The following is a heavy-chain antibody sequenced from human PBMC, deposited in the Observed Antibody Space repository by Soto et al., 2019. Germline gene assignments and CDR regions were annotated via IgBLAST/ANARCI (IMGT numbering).Heavy chain of an antibody. Sequence: SETLSLTCVVYAGSFSGHYWSWIRQPPGRGLEWIGEINHSGSTNYNPSLKSRVTISVDTSKNQLSLELSSVTAADTAVYYCARLRRVDISGWCFDYWGQGTLVTVSS. D-gene: IGHD6-19*01. V-gene: IGHV4-34*01. CDR3: ARLRRVDISGWCFDY. CDR2: INHSGST. J-gene: IGHJ4*02. CDR1: AGSFSGHY.